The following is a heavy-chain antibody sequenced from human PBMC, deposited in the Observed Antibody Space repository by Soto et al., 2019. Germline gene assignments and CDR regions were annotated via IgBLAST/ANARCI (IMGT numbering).Heavy chain of an antibody. CDR2: INPNSGGT. V-gene: IGHV1-2*04. D-gene: IGHD3-22*01. Sequence: ASVKVSCKASGGTFSSYAISWVRQAPGQGLEWMGWINPNSGGTNYAQKFQGWVTMTRDTSISTAYMELSRLRSDDTAVYYCARALSSDSSGYPCPYYYYYYGMDAWGQGTTVTVSS. CDR3: ARALSSDSSGYPCPYYYYYYGMDA. CDR1: GGTFSSYA. J-gene: IGHJ6*02.